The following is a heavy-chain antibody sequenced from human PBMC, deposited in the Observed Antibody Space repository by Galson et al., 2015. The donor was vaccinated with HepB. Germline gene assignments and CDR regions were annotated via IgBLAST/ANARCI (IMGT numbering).Heavy chain of an antibody. D-gene: IGHD6-19*01. Sequence: QVQLQESGPGLVKPSETLSLTCAVYGGSFSGYYWSWIRQPPGKGLEWIGEINHSGSTNYNPSLKSRVTISVDTSKNQFSLKLSSVTAADTAVYYCARLTRIEAGTFLGPAFDYWGQGTLVTVSS. CDR3: ARLTRIEAGTFLGPAFDY. CDR1: GGSFSGYY. CDR2: INHSGST. J-gene: IGHJ4*02. V-gene: IGHV4-34*01.